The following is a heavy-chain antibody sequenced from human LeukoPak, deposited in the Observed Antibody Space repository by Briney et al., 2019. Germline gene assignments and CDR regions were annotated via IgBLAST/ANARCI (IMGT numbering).Heavy chain of an antibody. CDR2: INPNSGGT. Sequence: ASVKVSCKASGYTFTGYYMHWVRQAPGQGLEWMGWINPNSGGTNYAQKFQGRVTMTRDTSISTAYMELSRLRSDHTAVYYCARTIMYYDFWSGYYPFDYWGQGTLVTVSS. J-gene: IGHJ4*02. V-gene: IGHV1-2*02. CDR1: GYTFTGYY. D-gene: IGHD3-3*01. CDR3: ARTIMYYDFWSGYYPFDY.